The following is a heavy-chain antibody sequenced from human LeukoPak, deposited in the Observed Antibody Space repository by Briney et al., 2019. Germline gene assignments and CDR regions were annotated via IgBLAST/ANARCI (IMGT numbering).Heavy chain of an antibody. CDR2: INNVGSHI. CDR3: VWIAGATFH. J-gene: IGHJ1*01. D-gene: IGHD4/OR15-4a*01. Sequence: PGGSLRLSCAASGFTLSSSAMNWVRQAPGKGLEWVSSINNVGSHIYYAGSVKGRFTISRDNAISSLYLQMNSLRVEDTAVYYCVWIAGATFHWGQGTLVTVSS. V-gene: IGHV3-21*01. CDR1: GFTLSSSA.